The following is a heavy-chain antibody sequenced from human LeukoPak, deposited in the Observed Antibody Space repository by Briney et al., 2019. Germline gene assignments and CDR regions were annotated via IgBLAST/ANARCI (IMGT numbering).Heavy chain of an antibody. Sequence: SETLSLTCTVSGGSISSSSYYWGWIRQPPGKGLEWIASIYDSGSAYYNPSLKSRVTISVDTSKNQFSLRMSSVTAADTAVYYCARGAGDYALTTLDYWGQGALVTVSS. V-gene: IGHV4-39*01. CDR3: ARGAGDYALTTLDY. CDR1: GGSISSSSYY. J-gene: IGHJ4*02. D-gene: IGHD4-17*01. CDR2: IYDSGSA.